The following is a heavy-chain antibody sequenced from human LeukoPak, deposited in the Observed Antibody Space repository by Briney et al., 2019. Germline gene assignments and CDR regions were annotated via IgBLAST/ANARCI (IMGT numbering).Heavy chain of an antibody. V-gene: IGHV4-59*01. CDR3: ARRGGSPLGAFDI. CDR2: IFYTESA. CDR1: GASITSYY. J-gene: IGHJ3*02. D-gene: IGHD1-26*01. Sequence: SETLSLTCTVSGASITSYYWSWIRQPPGKGLECIGYIFYTESANYNPSLKSRVTVSVDTSKNQFSLKLTSVTAADTAVYYCARRGGSPLGAFDIWGQGTMVTVSS.